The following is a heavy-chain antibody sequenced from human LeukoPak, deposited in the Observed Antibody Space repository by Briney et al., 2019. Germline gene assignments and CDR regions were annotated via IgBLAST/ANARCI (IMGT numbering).Heavy chain of an antibody. CDR3: ARAVARFRFDY. V-gene: IGHV1-2*02. CDR1: GYTFTGYY. D-gene: IGHD3-3*01. Sequence: ASVKVSCKASGYTFTGYYMHWVRQAAGQGLEWMGWINPNSGGTNYAQKFRGRVTMTRDTSISTAYMELSRLRSDDTAVYYCARAVARFRFDYWGQGTLVTVSS. J-gene: IGHJ4*02. CDR2: INPNSGGT.